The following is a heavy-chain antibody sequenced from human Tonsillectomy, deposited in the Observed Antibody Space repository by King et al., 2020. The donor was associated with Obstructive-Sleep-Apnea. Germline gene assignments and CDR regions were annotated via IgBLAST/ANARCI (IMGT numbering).Heavy chain of an antibody. V-gene: IGHV3-23*04. CDR3: AQGLYGGSSGYYYGMDV. CDR1: GFTFSSYA. D-gene: IGHD4-23*01. J-gene: IGHJ6*02. CDR2: ISGSGGST. Sequence: EVQLVESGGGLVQPGGSLRLSCAASGFTFSSYAMSWGRQAPGKGLEWVSAISGSGGSTYDAVSVKGRFTISRDNSKNTLYLQMNSLRAEDTAVYYCAQGLYGGSSGYYYGMDVWGQGTTVTVSS.